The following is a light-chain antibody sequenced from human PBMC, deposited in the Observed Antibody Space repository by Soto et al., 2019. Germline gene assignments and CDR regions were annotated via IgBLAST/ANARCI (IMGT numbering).Light chain of an antibody. CDR2: GNS. V-gene: IGLV1-40*01. CDR1: SSNIGAGYD. CDR3: QSYDSSLSGAKWDVV. Sequence: QSVLTQPPSVSGAPGQRVTISCTGSSSNIGAGYDVHWYQQLPGTAPKLLIYGNSNRPSGVPDRFSGSKSGTSASLAITGLQAEDEADYYCQSYDSSLSGAKWDVVFGGGTKLTVL. J-gene: IGLJ2*01.